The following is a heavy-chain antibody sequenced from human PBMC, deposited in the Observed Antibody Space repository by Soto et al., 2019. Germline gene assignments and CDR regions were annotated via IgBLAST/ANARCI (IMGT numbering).Heavy chain of an antibody. CDR3: ARTHYSSSSNWFDP. CDR1: GGSISSGDYY. Sequence: SETLSLTXTVSGGSISSGDYYWSWIRQPPGKGLEWIGYIYYSGSTYYNPSLKSRVTISVDTSKNQFSLKLSSVTAADTAVYYCARTHYSSSSNWFDPWGQGTLVTVSS. D-gene: IGHD6-6*01. CDR2: IYYSGST. J-gene: IGHJ5*02. V-gene: IGHV4-30-4*01.